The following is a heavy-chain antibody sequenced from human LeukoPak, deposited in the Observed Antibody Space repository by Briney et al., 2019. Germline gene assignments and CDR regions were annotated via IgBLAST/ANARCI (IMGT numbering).Heavy chain of an antibody. D-gene: IGHD3/OR15-3a*01. J-gene: IGHJ4*02. CDR2: INHSGST. CDR1: GRSFSGYY. Sequence: SETLSLTCAVYGRSFSGYYWSWIRQPPGKGLEWIGEINHSGSTNYNPSLKSRVTISVDTSKNQFSLKLSSVTAADTAVYYCARLDRWNDFDYCGQGTLVTVST. V-gene: IGHV4-34*01. CDR3: ARLDRWNDFDY.